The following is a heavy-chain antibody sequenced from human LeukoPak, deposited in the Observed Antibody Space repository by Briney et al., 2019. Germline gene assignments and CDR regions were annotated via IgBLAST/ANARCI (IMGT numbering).Heavy chain of an antibody. D-gene: IGHD6-13*01. J-gene: IGHJ2*01. V-gene: IGHV1-2*02. CDR2: INPNSGGT. CDR1: GYTFTGYY. Sequence: GASVTLSCTSSGYTFTGYYKHWMRLPPGPGLGWLGWINPNSGGTNYSQKFQGRVTMTRDTSISTAYMELSRLRSDDTAVYYCARGRRAAATAWYFDLWGRGTLVTVSS. CDR3: ARGRRAAATAWYFDL.